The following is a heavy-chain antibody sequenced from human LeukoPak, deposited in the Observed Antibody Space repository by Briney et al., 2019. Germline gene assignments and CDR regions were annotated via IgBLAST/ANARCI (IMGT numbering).Heavy chain of an antibody. CDR3: ARGRSSSRPNHDAFDI. CDR1: GFTFSSYA. Sequence: QSGGSLRLSCAASGFTFSSYAMSWVRQAPGKGLEWVSAISGSGGSTYYADSVKGRFTISRDNSKNTLYLQMNSLRAEDTAVYYCARGRSSSRPNHDAFDIWGQGTMVTVSS. D-gene: IGHD6-13*01. CDR2: ISGSGGST. V-gene: IGHV3-23*01. J-gene: IGHJ3*02.